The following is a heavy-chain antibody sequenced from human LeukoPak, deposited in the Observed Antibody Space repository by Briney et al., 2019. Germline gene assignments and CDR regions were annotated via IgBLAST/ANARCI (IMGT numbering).Heavy chain of an antibody. V-gene: IGHV4-31*03. J-gene: IGHJ3*02. CDR2: MHYSGDT. Sequence: SQTLSLTCTVSGGSISYGGYYWTWIRQHPGKGLEWIGYMHYSGDTHYNPSLKSRVTISVDTSNNHFSLKLSSVTAADTAMYYCARRVPDSGVPGIAFDIWGQGTMVTVSS. CDR3: ARRVPDSGVPGIAFDI. D-gene: IGHD2-15*01. CDR1: GGSISYGGYY.